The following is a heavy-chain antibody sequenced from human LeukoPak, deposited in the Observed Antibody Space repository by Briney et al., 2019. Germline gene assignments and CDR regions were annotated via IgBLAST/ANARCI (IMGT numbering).Heavy chain of an antibody. CDR3: ARVSLWFGELPWYFDL. Sequence: PGGPLRLSCAASGFTFSSYEMNWVRQAPGKGLEWVSYISSSGSTIYYADSVKGRFTISRDNAKNSLYLQMNSLRAEDTAVYYCARVSLWFGELPWYFDLWGRGTLVTVSS. J-gene: IGHJ2*01. D-gene: IGHD3-10*01. CDR1: GFTFSSYE. V-gene: IGHV3-48*03. CDR2: ISSSGSTI.